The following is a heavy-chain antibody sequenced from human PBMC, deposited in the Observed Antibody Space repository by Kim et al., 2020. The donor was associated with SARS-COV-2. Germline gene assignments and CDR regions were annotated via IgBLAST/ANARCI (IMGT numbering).Heavy chain of an antibody. J-gene: IGHJ4*02. CDR3: AKDHGGSLDF. D-gene: IGHD1-26*01. Sequence: GSTCTATSVRGRFTISRKNSRNTMYLKMDSLRAEDTAVYYWAKDHGGSLDFWGQGTLVTVSS. V-gene: IGHV3-23*01. CDR2: GST.